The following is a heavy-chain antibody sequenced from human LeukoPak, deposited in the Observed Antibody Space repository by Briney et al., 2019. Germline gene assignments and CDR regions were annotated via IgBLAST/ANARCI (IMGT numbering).Heavy chain of an antibody. CDR1: GFTFSDYN. V-gene: IGHV3-30-3*01. CDR3: ARDLIGRYTFDY. CDR2: MSPDGNKK. Sequence: GRSLRLSRAASGFTFSDYNMRWVRQAPGKGLDWVALMSPDGNKKYYADSVKGRFTISRDNSKNTVDLQLNSLRAEDTAVYYCARDLIGRYTFDYCGQGTLGTVSS. J-gene: IGHJ4*02. D-gene: IGHD3-10*01.